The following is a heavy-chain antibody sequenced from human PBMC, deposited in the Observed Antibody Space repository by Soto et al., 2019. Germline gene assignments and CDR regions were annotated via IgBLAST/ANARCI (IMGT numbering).Heavy chain of an antibody. CDR3: VSWVSAHFDY. J-gene: IGHJ4*02. CDR2: IDSSGVNT. V-gene: IGHV3-23*01. CDR1: RYTFKSHG. Sequence: AGGSLRLSCAASRYTFKSHGRSWVRQAPGKGLEWVSTIDSSGVNTHYADSVKGRFTISRDNSRNTLHLQMHDLGADDTALYYCVSWVSAHFDYWGQGTVVTVYS. D-gene: IGHD3-16*01.